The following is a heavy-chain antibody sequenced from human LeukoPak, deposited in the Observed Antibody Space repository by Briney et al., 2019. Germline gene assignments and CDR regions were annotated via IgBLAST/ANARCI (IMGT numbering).Heavy chain of an antibody. V-gene: IGHV3-66*01. CDR1: GFTFSSYS. Sequence: GGSLRLSCAASGFTFSSYSMNWVRQAPGKGLEWVSVIYSGGNTYYADSVKGRFTISRDNSKNTLFLQMNSLRAEDTAVYYCARDVSDSSGYYNFDYWGQGTLVTVSA. D-gene: IGHD3-22*01. CDR3: ARDVSDSSGYYNFDY. J-gene: IGHJ4*02. CDR2: IYSGGNT.